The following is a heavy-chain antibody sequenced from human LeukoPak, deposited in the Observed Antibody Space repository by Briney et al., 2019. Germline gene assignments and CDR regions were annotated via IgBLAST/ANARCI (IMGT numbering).Heavy chain of an antibody. V-gene: IGHV1-69*05. D-gene: IGHD6-19*01. CDR1: GGTFSSYA. Sequence: VASVKVSCKVSGGTFSSYAISWVRQAPGQGLEWMGGIIPIFGTANYAQKFQGRVTITTDESTSTAYMELSSLRSEDTAVYYCARQAVAELDAFDIWGQGTMVTVSS. CDR2: IIPIFGTA. J-gene: IGHJ3*02. CDR3: ARQAVAELDAFDI.